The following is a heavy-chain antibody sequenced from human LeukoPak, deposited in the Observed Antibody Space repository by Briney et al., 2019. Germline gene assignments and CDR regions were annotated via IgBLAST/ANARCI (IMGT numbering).Heavy chain of an antibody. J-gene: IGHJ3*02. V-gene: IGHV4-59*01. CDR3: ARLLNYYDSSGYYDQSAFDI. D-gene: IGHD3-22*01. CDR2: VYSSGIT. CDR1: GGSISSFY. Sequence: SETLSLTCTVSGGSISSFYWSWIRQPPGKGLEWIGYVYSSGITDYSPSLKSRVTISVDTSKNQFSLKLSSVTAADTAVYYCARLLNYYDSSGYYDQSAFDIWGQGTMVTVSS.